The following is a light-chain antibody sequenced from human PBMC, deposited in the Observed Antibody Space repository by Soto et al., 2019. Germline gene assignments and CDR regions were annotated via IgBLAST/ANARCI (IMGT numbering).Light chain of an antibody. Sequence: QSVLTQPASVSGSPGQSIAISCTGTSSDVGGYDYVSWYQQHPGKAPKLMIYDVSNRPSGVSNRFSVSKSDNTASLTISGLQAEDEADYYCSSYTSSSTYVFGTGTKLTVL. CDR1: SSDVGGYDY. J-gene: IGLJ1*01. CDR2: DVS. CDR3: SSYTSSSTYV. V-gene: IGLV2-14*03.